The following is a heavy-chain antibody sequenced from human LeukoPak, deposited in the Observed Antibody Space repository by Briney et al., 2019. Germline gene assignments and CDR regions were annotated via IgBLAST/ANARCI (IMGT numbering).Heavy chain of an antibody. Sequence: ASVKVSCKASGYTFTGYYMHWVRQAPGQGLEWMGRINPNSGGTNYAQKFQGRVTMTRDTSISTAYMELSRLRSDDTAVYYCARQIRVSSGWYSDYWGQGTLVTVSS. CDR2: INPNSGGT. D-gene: IGHD6-19*01. CDR3: ARQIRVSSGWYSDY. CDR1: GYTFTGYY. J-gene: IGHJ4*02. V-gene: IGHV1-2*06.